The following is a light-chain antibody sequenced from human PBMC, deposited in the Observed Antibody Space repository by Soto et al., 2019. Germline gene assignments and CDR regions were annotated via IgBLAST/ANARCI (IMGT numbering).Light chain of an antibody. CDR3: QQYGTSPRVT. Sequence: EIVLTQFPGTLSLSPGERATLSCRASQSLSNTYLAWYQQKPGQPPRLLIYGASSRATGIPDRFSGSGSGTDFTLTIGRLEPEDFAVYYCQQYGTSPRVTFGGGTKVDIK. CDR1: QSLSNTY. J-gene: IGKJ4*01. V-gene: IGKV3-20*01. CDR2: GAS.